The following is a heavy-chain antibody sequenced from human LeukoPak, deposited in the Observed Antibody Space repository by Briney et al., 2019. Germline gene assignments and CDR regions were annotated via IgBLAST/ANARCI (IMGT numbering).Heavy chain of an antibody. V-gene: IGHV1-69*13. Sequence: ASVKVSCKASGGTFSSYAISWVRQAPGQGLEWMGGIIPIFGTANYAQKFQGRVTITADESTSTAYMELSSLRSEDTAVYYCATVRYCSSTSCQKDYYYGMDVWGQGTTVTVSS. CDR2: IIPIFGTA. CDR1: GGTFSSYA. J-gene: IGHJ6*02. CDR3: ATVRYCSSTSCQKDYYYGMDV. D-gene: IGHD2-2*01.